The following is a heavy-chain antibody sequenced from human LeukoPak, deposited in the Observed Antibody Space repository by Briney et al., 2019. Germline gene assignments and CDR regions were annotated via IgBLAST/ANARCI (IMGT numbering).Heavy chain of an antibody. Sequence: KPSETLSLTCTASGGSISSYYWSWIRQPPGRGLEWLGYIYYSGSTNYNPSLKSRVTISVDTSKNQFSLKLSSVTAADTAVYYCARIGHEDYYFDYWGQGTLVTVSS. CDR2: IYYSGST. J-gene: IGHJ4*02. CDR3: ARIGHEDYYFDY. CDR1: GGSISSYY. V-gene: IGHV4-59*01.